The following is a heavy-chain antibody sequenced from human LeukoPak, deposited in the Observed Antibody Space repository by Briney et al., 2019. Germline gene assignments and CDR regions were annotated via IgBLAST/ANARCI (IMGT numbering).Heavy chain of an antibody. D-gene: IGHD5-18*01. CDR1: GGSFSGYY. Sequence: PSETLSLTCAVYGGSFSGYYWSWIRQPPGKGLEWIGEINHSGSTNYNPSLKSRVTISVDTSKNQFSLKLSSVTAADTAVYYCARGWEDTAIGPIDYWGQGALVTVSS. V-gene: IGHV4-34*01. J-gene: IGHJ4*02. CDR2: INHSGST. CDR3: ARGWEDTAIGPIDY.